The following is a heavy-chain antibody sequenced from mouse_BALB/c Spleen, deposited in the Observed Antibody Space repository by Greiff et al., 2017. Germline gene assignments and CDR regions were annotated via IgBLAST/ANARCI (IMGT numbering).Heavy chain of an antibody. CDR2: IWAGGST. J-gene: IGHJ3*01. V-gene: IGHV2-9*02. D-gene: IGHD2-14*01. Sequence: VKLVESGPGLVAPSQSLSITCTVSGFSLTSYGVHWVRQPPGKGLEWLGVIWAGGSTNYNSALMSRLSISKDNSKSQVFLKMNSLQTDDTAMYYCARGEVRPWFAYWGQGTLVTVSA. CDR1: GFSLTSYG. CDR3: ARGEVRPWFAY.